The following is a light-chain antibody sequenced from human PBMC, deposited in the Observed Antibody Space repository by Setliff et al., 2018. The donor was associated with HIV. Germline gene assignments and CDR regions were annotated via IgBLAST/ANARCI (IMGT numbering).Light chain of an antibody. Sequence: QSALAQPASVSGSPGQSITISCTGASSDFGGYNYVSWYEQHPGKAPKLMIYDVSKRPSGVSNRSSGSKSGNTASLTISGLQAEDEADYYCSSYTSRNTYVFGTGTKGTVL. J-gene: IGLJ1*01. CDR1: SSDFGGYNY. V-gene: IGLV2-14*03. CDR2: DVS. CDR3: SSYTSRNTYV.